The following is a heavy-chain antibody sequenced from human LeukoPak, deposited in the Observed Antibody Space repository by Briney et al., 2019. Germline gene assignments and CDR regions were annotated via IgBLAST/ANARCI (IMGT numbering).Heavy chain of an antibody. Sequence: GGSLRLSCAASGFTFSTYWMHWVRQAPGKGLVWVSRIRGDGSIPSYADSVKGRFTTSRDNAKNALYLQMNGLRAEDTAIYYCARSDYTDYWGRGTLVTVSS. V-gene: IGHV3-74*01. CDR3: ARSDYTDY. J-gene: IGHJ4*02. CDR1: GFTFSTYW. CDR2: IRGDGSIP. D-gene: IGHD3-3*01.